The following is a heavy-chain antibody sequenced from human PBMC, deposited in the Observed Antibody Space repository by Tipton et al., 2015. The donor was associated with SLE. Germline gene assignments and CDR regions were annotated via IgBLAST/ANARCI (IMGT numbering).Heavy chain of an antibody. Sequence: GLVKPSETLSLTCTVSGGSVSSGGYQWSWIRQPPGKGLEWIGETYYSGSSNYNPSLKSRVTISVDRSKNQFSLKLTSVTAADTAVYYCARLIYGGGKPDFDQWGQGTLVTVSS. CDR2: TYYSGSS. CDR3: ARLIYGGGKPDFDQ. CDR1: GGSVSSGGYQ. V-gene: IGHV4-61*08. J-gene: IGHJ4*02. D-gene: IGHD4-23*01.